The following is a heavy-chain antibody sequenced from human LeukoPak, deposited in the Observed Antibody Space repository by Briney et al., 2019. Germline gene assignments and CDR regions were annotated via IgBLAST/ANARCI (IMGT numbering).Heavy chain of an antibody. D-gene: IGHD4/OR15-4a*01. Sequence: GAAVKVSCKASGYTVTNYHSAWVRQAPGQGLEWMGWGSTNDGNTVYAQRLHGSVTITTDTSTSVAYINLRSLTSDDTAVYYCTRAPPAMTIITHHCGPGTLVTVSS. CDR3: TRAPPAMTIITHH. V-gene: IGHV1-18*01. J-gene: IGHJ5*02. CDR2: GSTNDGNT. CDR1: GYTVTNYH.